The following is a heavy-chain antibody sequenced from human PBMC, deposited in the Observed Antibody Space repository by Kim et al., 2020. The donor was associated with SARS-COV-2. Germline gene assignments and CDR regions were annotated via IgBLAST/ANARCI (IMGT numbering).Heavy chain of an antibody. J-gene: IGHJ6*03. V-gene: IGHV3-74*01. CDR2: INTDGSAT. CDR1: GFTFTNFW. CDR3: GRDRNYYYMDV. Sequence: GGSLRLSCAASGFTFTNFWMQWFRQAPGKGLVWVSRINTDGSATTYADSVKGRFTISRDNAKNTVYLQINSLRAEDTAMYFCGRDRNYYYMDVWGKGTTV.